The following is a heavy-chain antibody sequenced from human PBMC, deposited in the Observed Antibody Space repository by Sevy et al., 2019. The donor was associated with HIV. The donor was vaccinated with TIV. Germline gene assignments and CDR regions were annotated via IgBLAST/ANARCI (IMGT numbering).Heavy chain of an antibody. Sequence: GESLKISCKISGSTFTTYRITWVRQAPGQGLEWMGWISPHNGDTDYAQKLQDRITMITDTSTTTVYMELTSLRSDDTAVYYCARAYCSGGRCYSLAYWGQGTLVTVSS. CDR3: ARAYCSGGRCYSLAY. V-gene: IGHV1-18*01. CDR2: ISPHNGDT. D-gene: IGHD2-15*01. CDR1: GSTFTTYR. J-gene: IGHJ4*02.